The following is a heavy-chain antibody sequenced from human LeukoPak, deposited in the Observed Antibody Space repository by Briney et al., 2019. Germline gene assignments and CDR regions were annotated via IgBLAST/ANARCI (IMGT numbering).Heavy chain of an antibody. Sequence: PGGSLRLSCAASGFTFSSYAMSWVRQAPGKGLEWVSTISGSGASTYYADSVKGRFTISRDNSKNTLHLQMNSLRAEDTAVYYCAKSRIVLVHYFVYWGQGTLVTVSS. J-gene: IGHJ4*02. CDR1: GFTFSSYA. D-gene: IGHD1-26*01. CDR3: AKSRIVLVHYFVY. V-gene: IGHV3-23*01. CDR2: ISGSGAST.